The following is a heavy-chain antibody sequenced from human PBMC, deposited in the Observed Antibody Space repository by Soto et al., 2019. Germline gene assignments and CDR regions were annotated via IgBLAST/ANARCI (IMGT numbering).Heavy chain of an antibody. V-gene: IGHV3-30*18. J-gene: IGHJ6*03. CDR2: ISFEGSDK. Sequence: QVQLVESGGGEVQPGRSLRLSCEASGFTFSSDGMHWVRQAPGKGLEWVALISFEGSDKYYADSVKGRFTISRDNSKNTMYLQMNSLRAEDTAVYYCAKVASGSRYMDVWGKGTTVTVSS. CDR1: GFTFSSDG. D-gene: IGHD3-10*01. CDR3: AKVASGSRYMDV.